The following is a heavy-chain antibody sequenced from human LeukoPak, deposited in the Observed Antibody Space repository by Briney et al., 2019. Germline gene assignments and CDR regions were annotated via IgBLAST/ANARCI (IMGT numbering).Heavy chain of an antibody. CDR1: GGSISSGSYY. Sequence: NPSETLSLTCTVSGGSISSGSYYWSWIRQPAGKGLEWIGRIYTSGSTNYNPSLKSRVTISVDTSKNQFSLKLSSVTAADTAVYYCASFPYGDSTDYWGQGTLVTVSS. D-gene: IGHD4-17*01. CDR2: IYTSGST. V-gene: IGHV4-61*02. J-gene: IGHJ4*02. CDR3: ASFPYGDSTDY.